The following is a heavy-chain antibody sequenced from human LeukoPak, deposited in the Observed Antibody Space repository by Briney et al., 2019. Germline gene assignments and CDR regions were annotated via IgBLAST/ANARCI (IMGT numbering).Heavy chain of an antibody. CDR2: IIHSGST. J-gene: IGHJ4*02. V-gene: IGHV4-34*12. CDR3: ARSPGVVPAARGNYFDY. CDR1: GGSFSGYY. Sequence: PSETLSLTCAVYGGSFSGYYWSWIRQPPGKGLEWIGEIIHSGSTNYNPSLKSRVTISVDTSKNQFSLKLSSVTAADTAVYYCARSPGVVPAARGNYFDYWGQGTLVTVSS. D-gene: IGHD2-2*01.